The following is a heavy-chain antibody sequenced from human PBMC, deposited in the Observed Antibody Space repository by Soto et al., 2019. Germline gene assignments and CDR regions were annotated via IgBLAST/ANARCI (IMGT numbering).Heavy chain of an antibody. Sequence: GGALRLSCAASGFTFSSYAMHWVRQAPGKGLEWVSIIYFDGSNEYYADSVKGRFTVSRDSSKNTLYLQMNSLRAEDTAVYYCARAQLGVGDLSNWFDPWGQGTLVTVSS. J-gene: IGHJ5*02. CDR1: GFTFSSYA. CDR3: ARAQLGVGDLSNWFDP. CDR2: IYFDGSNE. D-gene: IGHD3-10*01. V-gene: IGHV3-33*01.